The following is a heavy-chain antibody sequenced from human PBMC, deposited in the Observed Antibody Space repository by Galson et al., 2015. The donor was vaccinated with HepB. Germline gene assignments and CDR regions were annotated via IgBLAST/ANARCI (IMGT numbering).Heavy chain of an antibody. V-gene: IGHV3-21*01. CDR2: ISSSSYI. J-gene: IGHJ4*02. CDR1: GFTFSSYN. CDR3: ARGSAVVVGYFDY. D-gene: IGHD2-15*01. Sequence: LRLSCAASGFTFSSYNMNWVRQAPGKGLEWVSSISSSSYIYYADSVKGRFTISRDNAKNSLYLQMNSLRAEDTAVYYCARGSAVVVGYFDYWGQGTLVTVSS.